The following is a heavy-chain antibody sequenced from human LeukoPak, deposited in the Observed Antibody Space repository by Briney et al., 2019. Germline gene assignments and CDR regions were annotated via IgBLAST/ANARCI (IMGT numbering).Heavy chain of an antibody. CDR2: MNPNSGNT. J-gene: IGHJ5*02. Sequence: GASVKVSCKASGYTFTSYAMNWVRQAPGQGLEWMGWMNPNSGNTGYAQKFQGRVTMTRNTSISTAYMELSSLRSEDTAVYYCARSLRGLPLGWFDPWGQGTLVTVSS. CDR3: ARSLRGLPLGWFDP. D-gene: IGHD2-15*01. CDR1: GYTFTSYA. V-gene: IGHV1-8*02.